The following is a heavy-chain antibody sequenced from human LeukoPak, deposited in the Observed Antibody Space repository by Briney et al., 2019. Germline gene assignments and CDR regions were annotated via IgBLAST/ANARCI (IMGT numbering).Heavy chain of an antibody. V-gene: IGHV3-72*01. CDR3: ARDHDYYDSSGHSPGPYYYGMDV. D-gene: IGHD3-22*01. Sequence: GRSLRLSCTASGFTFGDYAMSWVRQAPGKGLEWVGRTRNKANSYTTEYAASVKGRFTISRDDSKNSLYLQMNSLKTEDTAVYYCARDHDYYDSSGHSPGPYYYGMDVWGQGTTVTVSS. CDR2: TRNKANSYTT. CDR1: GFTFGDYA. J-gene: IGHJ6*02.